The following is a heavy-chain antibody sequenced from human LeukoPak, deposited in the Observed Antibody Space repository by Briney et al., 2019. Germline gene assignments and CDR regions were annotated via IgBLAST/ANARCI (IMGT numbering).Heavy chain of an antibody. Sequence: PGGSPRLSCAASGFTFSNYAIHWVRQAPGKGLEWVAVISYDGSNKYYADSVKGRFTISRDNSKNTLYLQMNSLRAEDTAVYYCARDRGSSGYYYIDYWGQGTLVTVSS. V-gene: IGHV3-30*01. CDR3: ARDRGSSGYYYIDY. D-gene: IGHD3-22*01. CDR2: ISYDGSNK. J-gene: IGHJ4*02. CDR1: GFTFSNYA.